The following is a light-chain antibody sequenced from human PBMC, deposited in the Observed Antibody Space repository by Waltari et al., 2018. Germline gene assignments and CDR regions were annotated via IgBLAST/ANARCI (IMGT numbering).Light chain of an antibody. CDR3: AAWDDSLNGYV. CDR2: NNN. J-gene: IGLJ1*01. V-gene: IGLV1-44*01. Sequence: QSVLTQPPSASGTPGQRVTISCSGSSSNIGSNTVTWYQQHPGTAPKLLIYNNNQRPSGVPDRFSGSKSGTSASLAISGLQSEDEADYYCAAWDDSLNGYVFGTGTKVTVL. CDR1: SSNIGSNT.